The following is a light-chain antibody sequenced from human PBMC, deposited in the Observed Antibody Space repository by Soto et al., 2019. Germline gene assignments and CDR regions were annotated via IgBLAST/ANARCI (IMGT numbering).Light chain of an antibody. CDR3: LQYNDYPWT. CDR1: ETISTW. Sequence: DTQMTQSPSTLSASVGDRVTITCRASETISTWLAWYQQKPGQAPKLLIYSSSFLESGVPSRFSGSGSGTEFTLTISSLQPDDFATYYCLQYNDYPWTFGQGTKVQIK. J-gene: IGKJ1*01. V-gene: IGKV1-5*01. CDR2: SSS.